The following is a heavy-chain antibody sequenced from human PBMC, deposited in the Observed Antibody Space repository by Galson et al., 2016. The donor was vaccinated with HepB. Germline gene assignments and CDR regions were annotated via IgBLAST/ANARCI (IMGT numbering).Heavy chain of an antibody. CDR2: ISHSGTT. CDR3: ARTRSSYYYALDV. CDR1: GGINNYH. Sequence: SETLSLTCSVSGGINNYHWSWIRQPPGKGLEWIGYISHSGTTNYNPSLKSRVTISLDTSKKQFSLIMTSVTAAETAVYYCARTRSSYYYALDVWGQGTMLTVSS. J-gene: IGHJ3*01. D-gene: IGHD3-10*01. V-gene: IGHV4-59*01.